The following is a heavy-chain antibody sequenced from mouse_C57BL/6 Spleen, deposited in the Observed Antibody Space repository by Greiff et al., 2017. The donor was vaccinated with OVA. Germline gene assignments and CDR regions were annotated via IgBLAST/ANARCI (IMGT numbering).Heavy chain of an antibody. D-gene: IGHD2-5*01. V-gene: IGHV7-1*01. CDR1: GFTFSDFY. Sequence: EVQVVESGGGLVQSGRSLRLSCATSGFTFSDFYMEWVRQAPGKGLEWIAASRNKANDYTTEYSASVKGRFIVSRDTSQSILYLQMNALRAEDTAIYYCAGDAPAYYSNYDWYFDVWGTGTTVTVSS. CDR3: AGDAPAYYSNYDWYFDV. J-gene: IGHJ1*03. CDR2: SRNKANDYTT.